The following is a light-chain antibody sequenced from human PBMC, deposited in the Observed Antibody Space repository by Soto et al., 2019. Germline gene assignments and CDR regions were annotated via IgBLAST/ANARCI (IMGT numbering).Light chain of an antibody. CDR2: QTS. Sequence: IVLTQTNAPLSSFPGDRVTLSCRASQYINTRLAWYQHRPGQAPRLLIYQTSIRAAGIPARFSASGSGTDFTLTISDVQPEDFALYYCHQRQSWPRTFGQGTKVDI. CDR3: HQRQSWPRT. V-gene: IGKV3-11*01. J-gene: IGKJ1*01. CDR1: QYINTR.